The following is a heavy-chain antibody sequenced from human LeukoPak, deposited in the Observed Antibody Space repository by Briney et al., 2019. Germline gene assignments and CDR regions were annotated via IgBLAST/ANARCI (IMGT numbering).Heavy chain of an antibody. CDR3: AKDERGYCSSTSCYPYFVY. D-gene: IGHD2-2*01. J-gene: IGHJ4*02. V-gene: IGHV3-23*01. CDR1: GFTFSSYA. Sequence: GGSLRLSCAASGFTFSSYAMSWVRQAPGKGLEWVSAISGSGGSTYYADSVKGRFTISRDNSKNTLYLQMNSLRAEDTAVYYCAKDERGYCSSTSCYPYFVYWGQGTLVTVSS. CDR2: ISGSGGST.